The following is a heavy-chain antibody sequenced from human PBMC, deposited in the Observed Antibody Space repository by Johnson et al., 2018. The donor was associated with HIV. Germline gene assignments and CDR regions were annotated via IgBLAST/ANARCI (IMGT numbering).Heavy chain of an antibody. Sequence: QVQLVESGGGLVQPGGSLRLSCAASGFTVSSNYMSWVRQAPGKGLEWVAVISSQGTTSYYADSVKGRFTVSRDNSKNTLYLQMNSLRAEDTAVYYCTSRPFWGQGTMVTVSS. CDR1: GFTVSSNY. CDR2: ISSQGTTS. CDR3: TSRPF. V-gene: IGHV3-30*03. J-gene: IGHJ3*01.